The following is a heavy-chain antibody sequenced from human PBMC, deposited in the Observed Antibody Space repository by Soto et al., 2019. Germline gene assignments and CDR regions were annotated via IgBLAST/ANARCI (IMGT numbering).Heavy chain of an antibody. Sequence: ASVKVSCKASGYTFTSYGISWVRQAPGQGLEWMGWISAYNGNTNYAQKLQGRVTMTTDTSTSTAYMELRGLRSDDTAVFYCARDKGSTRVFYYYYYMDVWGKGTTVTVSS. D-gene: IGHD2-2*01. CDR1: GYTFTSYG. CDR2: ISAYNGNT. J-gene: IGHJ6*03. V-gene: IGHV1-18*01. CDR3: ARDKGSTRVFYYYYYMDV.